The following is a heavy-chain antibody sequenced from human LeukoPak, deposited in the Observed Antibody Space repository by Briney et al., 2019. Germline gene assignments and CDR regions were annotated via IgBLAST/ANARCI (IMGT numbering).Heavy chain of an antibody. Sequence: PGGSLRLSCAASGFTFSNAWMNWVRQAPGKGLEWVGRIKSKTEGGTTDYAAPVKGRFTISRDDSKNTLYLQMNSLKTEDTAVYYCTTGPARGYYYGMDVWGQGTTVTVSS. J-gene: IGHJ6*02. V-gene: IGHV3-15*07. D-gene: IGHD2-2*01. CDR1: GFTFSNAW. CDR2: IKSKTEGGTT. CDR3: TTGPARGYYYGMDV.